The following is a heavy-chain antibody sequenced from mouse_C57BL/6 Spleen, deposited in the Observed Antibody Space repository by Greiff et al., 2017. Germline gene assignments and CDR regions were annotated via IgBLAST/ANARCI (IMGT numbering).Heavy chain of an antibody. J-gene: IGHJ2*01. CDR1: GFTFSDYG. Sequence: DVKLVESGGGLVKPGGSLKLSCAASGFTFSDYGMHWVRQAPEKGLEWVAYISSGSSTIYYADTVKGRFTISRDNAKNTLFLQMTSLRSEDTAMYYCARGTTVVVDYWGQGTTLTVSS. D-gene: IGHD1-1*01. V-gene: IGHV5-17*01. CDR3: ARGTTVVVDY. CDR2: ISSGSSTI.